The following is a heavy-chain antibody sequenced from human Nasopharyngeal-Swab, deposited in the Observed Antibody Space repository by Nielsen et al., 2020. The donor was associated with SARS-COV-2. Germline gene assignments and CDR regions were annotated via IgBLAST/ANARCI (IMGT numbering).Heavy chain of an antibody. J-gene: IGHJ3*02. D-gene: IGHD2-2*01. CDR3: ARERGSTSSHDAFDI. CDR2: IYYSGST. CDR1: GGSISSYY. V-gene: IGHV4-59*12. Sequence: GSLRLSCTVSGGSISSYYWSWIRQPPGKGLEWIGYIYYSGSTNYNPSLKSRVTISVDRSKNQFSLKLSSVTAADTAVYYCARERGSTSSHDAFDIWGQGTMVTVSS.